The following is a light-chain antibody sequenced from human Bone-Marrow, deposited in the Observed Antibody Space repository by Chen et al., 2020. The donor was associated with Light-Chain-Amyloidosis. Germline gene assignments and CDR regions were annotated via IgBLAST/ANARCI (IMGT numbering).Light chain of an antibody. CDR3: QAAGSSGTDEVI. CDR1: DLPTKY. CDR2: RDT. V-gene: IGLV3-25*02. J-gene: IGLJ2*01. Sequence: SYELTQPPSVSVSPGQTARITCYGDDLPTKYAYWYQQKPGQAPVLVIHRDTERHSWISERSSGSGSGTTATLTISGVQAEEEDDKHCQAAGSSGTDEVIFGGGTKLTVL.